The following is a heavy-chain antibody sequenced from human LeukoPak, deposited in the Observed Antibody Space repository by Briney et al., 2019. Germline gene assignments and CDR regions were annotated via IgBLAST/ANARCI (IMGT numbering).Heavy chain of an antibody. J-gene: IGHJ4*02. Sequence: SVKVSCKASGGTFSSYAISWVRQAPGQGLEWMGGIIPIFGTANYAQKFQGRVTITTDESTSTAYMELSSLRSEDTAAYYCATDPGGGVATIVDYWGQGTLVTVSS. V-gene: IGHV1-69*05. D-gene: IGHD5-12*01. CDR3: ATDPGGGVATIVDY. CDR2: IIPIFGTA. CDR1: GGTFSSYA.